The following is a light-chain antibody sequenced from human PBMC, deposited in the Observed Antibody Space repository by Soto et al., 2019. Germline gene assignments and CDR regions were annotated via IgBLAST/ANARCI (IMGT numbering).Light chain of an antibody. CDR3: ISYTDRQSYL. Sequence: HSVLTQAASVSGSAGQSITISCSGTSSDIGSYNHVAWYQQFPCKSPKLMIYAVSDRPPGVSDRFSGSKSGITASLTISGLQTEDEADYYCISYTDRQSYLFGTGTKVTVL. V-gene: IGLV2-14*03. CDR1: SSDIGSYNH. CDR2: AVS. J-gene: IGLJ1*01.